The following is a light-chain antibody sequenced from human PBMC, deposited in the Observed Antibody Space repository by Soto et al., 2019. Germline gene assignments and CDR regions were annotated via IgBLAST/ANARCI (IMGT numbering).Light chain of an antibody. CDR3: SSYTTGSTWV. Sequence: QSVLTQPASVSGSPGHSITISCTGTSSDIGYYDYVSWYQHHPGKAPKLMIHEVNNRPSGVSNRFSGSKSGDTASLTISGLQAEDEADYFCSSYTTGSTWVFGGGTKLTVL. CDR1: SSDIGYYDY. V-gene: IGLV2-14*01. J-gene: IGLJ3*02. CDR2: EVN.